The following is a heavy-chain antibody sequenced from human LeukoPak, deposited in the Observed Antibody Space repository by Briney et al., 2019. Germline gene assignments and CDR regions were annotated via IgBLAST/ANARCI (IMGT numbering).Heavy chain of an antibody. J-gene: IGHJ6*02. CDR1: GFTFSSYS. V-gene: IGHV3-21*01. CDR2: ITSSSYI. CDR3: ARGRELRNCSSTSCYNYFAMDV. Sequence: GGSLRLSCAASGFTFSSYSMNWVRQAPGKGLEWVSSITSSSYIYYADSVKGRFTISRDNAKNSLYLQMNSLRAEDTALYYCARGRELRNCSSTSCYNYFAMDVWGQGTTVTVSS. D-gene: IGHD2-2*02.